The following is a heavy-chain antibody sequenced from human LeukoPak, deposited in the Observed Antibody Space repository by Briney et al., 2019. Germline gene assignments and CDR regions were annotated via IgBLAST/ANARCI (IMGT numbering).Heavy chain of an antibody. V-gene: IGHV5-51*01. D-gene: IGHD3-10*02. CDR1: GYNFANFW. CDR3: ARRADACSGSSDY. Sequence: GEPLKISCYDSGYNFANFWIGWVRQMPGKGLEWMGVIHPTGSQTLYSPSFQGQVTISVDRSINTTYLQWSSLKASDIAVYYCARRADACSGSSDYWGQGTLVTVSS. CDR2: IHPTGSQT. J-gene: IGHJ4*02.